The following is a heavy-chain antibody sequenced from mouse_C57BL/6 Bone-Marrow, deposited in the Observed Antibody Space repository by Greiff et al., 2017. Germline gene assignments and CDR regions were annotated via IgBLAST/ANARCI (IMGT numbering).Heavy chain of an antibody. Sequence: QVQLQQPGAELVKPGASVKLSCKASGYTFTSYWMHWVKQRPGQGLAWIGMIHPNSGSTNYNEKFKSKATLTVDKSSSTAYMQLSSLTSEDSAVYYCARSEGIYYGNYRFAYWGQGTLVTVSA. V-gene: IGHV1-64*01. CDR3: ARSEGIYYGNYRFAY. J-gene: IGHJ3*01. D-gene: IGHD2-1*01. CDR2: IHPNSGST. CDR1: GYTFTSYW.